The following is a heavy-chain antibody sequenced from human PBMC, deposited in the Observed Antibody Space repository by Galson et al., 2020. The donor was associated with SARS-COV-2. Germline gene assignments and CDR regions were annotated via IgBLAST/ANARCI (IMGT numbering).Heavy chain of an antibody. Sequence: GESLKISCAASGFTFSSYSMNWVRQAPGKGLEWVSYISSSSSTIYYADSVKGRFTISRDNAKNSLYLQMNSLRAEDTAVYYCARADQLWFGELLYYYYGMDVWGQGTTVTVSS. CDR2: ISSSSSTI. D-gene: IGHD3-10*01. CDR1: GFTFSSYS. V-gene: IGHV3-48*04. CDR3: ARADQLWFGELLYYYYGMDV. J-gene: IGHJ6*02.